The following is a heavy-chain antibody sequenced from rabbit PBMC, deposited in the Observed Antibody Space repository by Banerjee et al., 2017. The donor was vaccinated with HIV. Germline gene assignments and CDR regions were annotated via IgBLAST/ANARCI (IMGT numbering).Heavy chain of an antibody. Sequence: QEQLVESGGGLVQPEGSLTLTCTGSEFSFSGSYYMCWVRQAPGKGLEWIACIDAASDDTTYYATWAKGRFTISKTSSTTVTLQMTDLTGADTATYFCARWAAYGWYGYVFNLWGPGTLVTVS. CDR3: ARWAAYGWYGYVFNL. CDR1: EFSFSGSYY. CDR2: IDAASDDTT. V-gene: IGHV1S45*01. D-gene: IGHD6-1*01. J-gene: IGHJ4*01.